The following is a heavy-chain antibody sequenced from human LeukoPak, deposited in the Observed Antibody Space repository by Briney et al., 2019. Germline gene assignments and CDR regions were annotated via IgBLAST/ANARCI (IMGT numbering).Heavy chain of an antibody. CDR1: GGSISSGSYY. J-gene: IGHJ4*02. Sequence: PSETLSLTCTVSGGSISSGSYYWSWIRQPAGKGLGWIGRIYTSGSTNYNPSLKSRVTISVDTSKNQFSLKLSSVTAADTAVYYCARGSYGGNFPLDYWGQGTLVTVSS. CDR3: ARGSYGGNFPLDY. CDR2: IYTSGST. V-gene: IGHV4-61*02. D-gene: IGHD4-23*01.